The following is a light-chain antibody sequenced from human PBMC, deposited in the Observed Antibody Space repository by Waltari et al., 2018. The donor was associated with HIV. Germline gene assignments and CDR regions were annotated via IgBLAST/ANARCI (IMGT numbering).Light chain of an antibody. Sequence: QSALTQSPSASGSPGQSVNISCTGANGDISDYNYVSWYQQHSDRPPKLIIFEVTKRPSGVPVRVSGSKSGNTASLFVSGLQPEDEATYFCSSFAGTHKLFGGGTKLTVL. V-gene: IGLV2-8*01. CDR2: EVT. J-gene: IGLJ2*01. CDR3: SSFAGTHKL. CDR1: NGDISDYNY.